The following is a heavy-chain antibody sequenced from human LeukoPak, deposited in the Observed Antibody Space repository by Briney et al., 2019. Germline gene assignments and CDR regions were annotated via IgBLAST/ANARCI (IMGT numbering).Heavy chain of an antibody. CDR2: IYWNDDK. D-gene: IGHD3-10*01. J-gene: IGHJ5*02. Sequence: SGPTLVKPTQTLTLTCTFSGFSLSTSGVGVGWIRQPPVKSLEWLAFIYWNDDKRYSPVLKSRLTITKDTSKNQVVLTMTNIDPVDTATYYCAHRGDITMVRGVSPIRGWFDPWGQGTLVTVSS. CDR1: GFSLSTSGVG. V-gene: IGHV2-5*01. CDR3: AHRGDITMVRGVSPIRGWFDP.